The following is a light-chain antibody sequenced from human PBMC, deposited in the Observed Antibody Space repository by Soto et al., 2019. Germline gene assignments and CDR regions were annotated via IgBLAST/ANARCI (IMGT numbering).Light chain of an antibody. J-gene: IGLJ1*01. V-gene: IGLV3-1*01. CDR2: QNN. Sequence: SYELTQPPSVAVSPGQTASITCSGDKVGDKSASWYQQKPGQSPVVVIYQNNKRPSGIPERFSGSNSGNTATLTISGTQAMDEADYYCQAWDTKVFGTGTQLTVL. CDR1: KVGDKS. CDR3: QAWDTKV.